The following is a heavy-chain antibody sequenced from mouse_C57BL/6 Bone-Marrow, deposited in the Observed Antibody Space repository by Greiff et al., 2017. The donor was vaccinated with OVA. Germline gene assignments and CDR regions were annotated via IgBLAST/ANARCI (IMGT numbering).Heavy chain of an antibody. CDR2: IWSGGST. Sequence: QVQLQQSGPGLVQPSQSLSITCTVSGFSLTSYGVHWVRQSPGKGLEWLGVIWSGGSTAYNAAFIPRLSISKDNSKSQVFFKMNSLQADDTAIYYCARNPPITPYWYCDVWGTGTTVTVSS. J-gene: IGHJ1*03. CDR3: ARNPPITPYWYCDV. D-gene: IGHD2-4*01. CDR1: GFSLTSYG. V-gene: IGHV2-2*01.